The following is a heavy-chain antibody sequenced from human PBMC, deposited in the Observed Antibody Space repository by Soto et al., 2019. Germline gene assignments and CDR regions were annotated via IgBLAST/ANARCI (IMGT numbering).Heavy chain of an antibody. J-gene: IGHJ3*01. CDR2: LYDLDGS. V-gene: IGHV3-53*01. Sequence: SLRLSCAAFGFTISGKKYVAWVRQAPGKGLEWVSALYDLDGSFYAASVKGRFTTSSDSSKTTVYLQMNDLRPDDTAVYYCATWHEREHAYDVWGQGTTVTVSS. CDR3: ATWHEREHAYDV. CDR1: GFTISGKKY. D-gene: IGHD1-1*01.